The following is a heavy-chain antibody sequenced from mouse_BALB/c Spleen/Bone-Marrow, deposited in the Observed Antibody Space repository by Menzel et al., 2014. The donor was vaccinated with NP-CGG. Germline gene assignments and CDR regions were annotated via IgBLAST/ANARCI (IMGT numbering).Heavy chain of an antibody. CDR1: GFNIKDTY. CDR2: IGPANGNT. Sequence: EVQLQQSGAELVKPGASVKLSCTASGFNIKDTYMHWVKQRPEQGLEWIGRIGPANGNTKYDPKFQGKATITADTSSNTAYLQLSSPTSEDTAVYYCARYRLGTYFDYWGQGTTLTVSS. V-gene: IGHV14-3*02. CDR3: ARYRLGTYFDY. J-gene: IGHJ2*01. D-gene: IGHD2-14*01.